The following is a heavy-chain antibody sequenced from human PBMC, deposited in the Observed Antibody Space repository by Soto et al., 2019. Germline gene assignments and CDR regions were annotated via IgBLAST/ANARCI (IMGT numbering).Heavy chain of an antibody. Sequence: QVQLQESGPGLVKPSETLSLTCTVSGGSVSSGSYYWSWIRQPPGKGLEWIGYIYYSGSTNYNPSLKSRVTISVDTSKNQFSLKLSSVTAADTAVYYCARGGYDFWSGYPADGMDVWGQGTTVTVSS. V-gene: IGHV4-61*01. J-gene: IGHJ6*02. CDR3: ARGGYDFWSGYPADGMDV. D-gene: IGHD3-3*01. CDR1: GGSVSSGSYY. CDR2: IYYSGST.